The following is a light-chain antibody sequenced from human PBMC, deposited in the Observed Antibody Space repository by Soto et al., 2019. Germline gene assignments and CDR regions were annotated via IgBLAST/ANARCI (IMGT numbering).Light chain of an antibody. CDR2: GAS. CDR3: XQXXSSPPWT. CDR1: QSVSSSY. J-gene: IGKJ1*01. V-gene: IGKV3-20*01. Sequence: EIVLTQSPGTLSLSPGERATLSCRASQSVSSSYLAWYQQKPGQAPRLLIYGASSRATGIPDRFSGSGSGTDFTLTISRLEPEDFAVYYCXQXXSSPPWTFXQGTKVEIK.